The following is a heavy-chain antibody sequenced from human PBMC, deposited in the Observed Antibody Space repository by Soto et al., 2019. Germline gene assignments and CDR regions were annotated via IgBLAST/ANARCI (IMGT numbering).Heavy chain of an antibody. Sequence: GGSLRLSCAASGFTFSSYAMSWVRQAPGKGLEWVSAISGSGGSPSYADSVQGRFSISRDNYRNTLYLQMNNLRGDDTAMYYCAKARCSTTNCYVPDYWGQGTLVTVSS. J-gene: IGHJ4*02. D-gene: IGHD2-2*01. CDR3: AKARCSTTNCYVPDY. V-gene: IGHV3-23*01. CDR2: ISGSGGSP. CDR1: GFTFSSYA.